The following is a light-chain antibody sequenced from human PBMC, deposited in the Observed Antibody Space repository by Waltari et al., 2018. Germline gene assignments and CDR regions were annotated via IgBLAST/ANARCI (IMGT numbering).Light chain of an antibody. CDR2: SVD. V-gene: IGLV3-19*01. CDR1: SLTTYA. CDR3: NSRDPTTNAVV. Sequence: SSELTQDPAVSVALGQTVRIPCQGDSLTTYAPTWYQQRPGQAPILVIFSVDDRPSGIPDRFSGSLSGDTASLTITGTQAEDEADYYCNSRDPTTNAVVFGGGTRLTVL. J-gene: IGLJ2*01.